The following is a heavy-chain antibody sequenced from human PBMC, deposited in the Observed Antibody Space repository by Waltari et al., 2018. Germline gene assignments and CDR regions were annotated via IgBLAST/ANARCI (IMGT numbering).Heavy chain of an antibody. CDR2: IFYTGTT. Sequence: QLQLQESGPGLVKPSETLSLTCTVSGGSISSINYYWGWVRQPPGKGLEWIGTIFYTGTTYSNPSLKSRVPISFAAPKNQFSLRLSSVTAADTAVYYCARALTVTTRVFDYWGQGTLVTVSS. V-gene: IGHV4-39*07. D-gene: IGHD4-17*01. CDR3: ARALTVTTRVFDY. J-gene: IGHJ4*02. CDR1: GGSISSINYY.